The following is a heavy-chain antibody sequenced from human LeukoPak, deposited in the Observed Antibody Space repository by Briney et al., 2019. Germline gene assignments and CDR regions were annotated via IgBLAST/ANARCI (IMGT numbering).Heavy chain of an antibody. CDR3: AREGPRGNSQFDY. J-gene: IGHJ4*02. D-gene: IGHD2/OR15-2a*01. CDR2: ISYDGSNK. V-gene: IGHV3-30*03. CDR1: GFTFSSYG. Sequence: GGSLRLSCAASGFTFSSYGMHWVRQAPGKGLEWVAVISYDGSNKYYTDSVKGRLTISRDNSKNTLYLQMNSLRAEDTAVYYCAREGPRGNSQFDYWGQGTLVTVSS.